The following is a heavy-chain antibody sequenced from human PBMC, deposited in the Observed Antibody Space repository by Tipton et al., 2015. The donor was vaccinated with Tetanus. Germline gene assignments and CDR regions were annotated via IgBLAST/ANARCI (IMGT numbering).Heavy chain of an antibody. CDR2: IYSTGRT. Sequence: GSLRLSCADSEFNVSYKYISWVRQAPGKGLEWVSLIYSTGRTHYADSVKGRFTISRDNSKNTLYLQMNSLRTEDTALYYCAKGVAPVWEWSFDLWGRGTLVTVSS. CDR3: AKGVAPVWEWSFDL. D-gene: IGHD3-3*01. V-gene: IGHV3-66*03. CDR1: EFNVSYKY. J-gene: IGHJ2*01.